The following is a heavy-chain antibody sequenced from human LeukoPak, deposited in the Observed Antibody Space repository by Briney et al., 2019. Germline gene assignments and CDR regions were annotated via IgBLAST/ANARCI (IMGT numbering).Heavy chain of an antibody. Sequence: GGSLRLYCAASGFTFDNYAMHWVRQAPGQGLEWVSGISWNSGSIVYVDSVKGRFTISRDNAKNSLYLQMDSLRPEDMALYYCVKDVFLGFCSGGSCSAHFDYWGRGTLVTVSS. J-gene: IGHJ4*02. CDR2: ISWNSGSI. CDR3: VKDVFLGFCSGGSCSAHFDY. V-gene: IGHV3-9*03. D-gene: IGHD2-15*01. CDR1: GFTFDNYA.